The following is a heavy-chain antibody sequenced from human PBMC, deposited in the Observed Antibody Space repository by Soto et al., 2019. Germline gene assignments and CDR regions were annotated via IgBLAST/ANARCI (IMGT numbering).Heavy chain of an antibody. CDR2: INHSGST. V-gene: IGHV4-34*01. CDR3: ARGGYCSSTSCSNFDY. D-gene: IGHD2-2*01. J-gene: IGHJ4*02. CDR1: GGSFSGYY. Sequence: QVQLQQWGAGLLKPSETLSLTCAVYGGSFSGYYWSWIRQPPGKGLERMGEINHSGSTNYNPSLKSRVTISVDTSKNQFSLKLSSVTAADTAVYYCARGGYCSSTSCSNFDYWGQGTLVTVSS.